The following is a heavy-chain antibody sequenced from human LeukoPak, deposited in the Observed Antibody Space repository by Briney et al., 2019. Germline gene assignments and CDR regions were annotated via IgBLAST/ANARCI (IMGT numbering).Heavy chain of an antibody. D-gene: IGHD1-26*01. CDR1: GGSISSYY. Sequence: SETLSLTCTVSGGSISSYYWSWIRQPPGKGLEWIGYIYYSGSTNYNPSLKSRVTISVDTSKNQFSLKPSSVTAADTAVYYCARHAGRGFSDWFDPWGQGTLVTVSS. CDR3: ARHAGRGFSDWFDP. CDR2: IYYSGST. J-gene: IGHJ5*02. V-gene: IGHV4-59*08.